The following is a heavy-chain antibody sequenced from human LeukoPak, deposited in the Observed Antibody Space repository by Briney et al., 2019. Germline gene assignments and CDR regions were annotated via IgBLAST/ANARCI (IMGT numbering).Heavy chain of an antibody. CDR2: FDPEDGET. J-gene: IGHJ4*02. CDR1: GYTLTELS. CDR3: ATWDILTGYYYFDY. V-gene: IGHV1-24*01. D-gene: IGHD3-9*01. Sequence: GASVKVSCKVSGYTLTELSMHWVRQAPGKGLEWMGGFDPEDGETIYAQKFQGRVTMTEDTSTDTAYMELSSLRSEDTAVYYCATWDILTGYYYFDYWGQGTLVTVSS.